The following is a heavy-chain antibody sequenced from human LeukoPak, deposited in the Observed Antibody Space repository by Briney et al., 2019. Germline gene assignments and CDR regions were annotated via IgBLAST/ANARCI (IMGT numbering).Heavy chain of an antibody. CDR3: AKDRFGEYHPFDY. D-gene: IGHD3-10*01. CDR1: GFTFSSYG. CDR2: ISYDGSNK. V-gene: IGHV3-30*18. Sequence: GGSLRLSCAASGFTFSSYGMHWVHQAPGKGLEWVAVISYDGSNKYYADSVKGRFTISRDNSKNTLHLQMNSLRPEDTAVYYCAKDRFGEYHPFDYWGQGTRVTVSS. J-gene: IGHJ4*02.